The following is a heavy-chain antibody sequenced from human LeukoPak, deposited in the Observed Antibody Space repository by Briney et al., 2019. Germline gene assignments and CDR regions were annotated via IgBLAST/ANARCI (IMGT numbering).Heavy chain of an antibody. D-gene: IGHD3-16*02. V-gene: IGHV3-21*01. CDR3: ASFASNLIGLDY. Sequence: KSGGSLRLSCAASGFTFSSYSMNWVRQAPGKGLEWVSSISSSSSYIYYADSVKGRFTISRDNAKNSLYLQMNSLRAEDTAVYYCASFASNLIGLDYWGQGTLVTVSS. CDR2: ISSSSSYI. J-gene: IGHJ4*02. CDR1: GFTFSSYS.